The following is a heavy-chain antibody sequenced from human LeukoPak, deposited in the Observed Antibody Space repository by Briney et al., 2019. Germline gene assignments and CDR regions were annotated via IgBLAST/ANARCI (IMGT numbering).Heavy chain of an antibody. D-gene: IGHD3-22*01. J-gene: IGHJ4*02. V-gene: IGHV1-46*01. Sequence: GASVKVSCKASGYSFTSSYIHWVRQAPGQGLEWMGIINPSGGSTSYAQKFQGRVTMTRATSTSTVYMELSSLRSEDTAIYYCARGYYDCAKWGQGTLVTVSS. CDR1: GYSFTSSY. CDR2: INPSGGST. CDR3: ARGYYDCAK.